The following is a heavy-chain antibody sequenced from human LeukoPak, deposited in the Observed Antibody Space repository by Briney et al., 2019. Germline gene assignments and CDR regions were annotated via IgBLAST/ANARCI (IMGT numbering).Heavy chain of an antibody. V-gene: IGHV5-51*01. CDR1: GYSFPNYW. J-gene: IGHJ4*02. CDR2: IYPGESDI. D-gene: IGHD1-26*01. Sequence: GESLKISCKGSGYSFPNYWIGWVRQMPGKGLEWMGLIYPGESDIRYSPSFEGQVTISADKSISTAYLQWSSLKASDSAMYYCARQVLIMGPTGIDYWGQGTLVTVSS. CDR3: ARQVLIMGPTGIDY.